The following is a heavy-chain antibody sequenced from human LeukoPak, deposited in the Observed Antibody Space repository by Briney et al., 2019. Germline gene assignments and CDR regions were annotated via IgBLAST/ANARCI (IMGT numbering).Heavy chain of an antibody. CDR2: ISWNSGSI. CDR3: AKDSSAVTSGYFQH. D-gene: IGHD4-17*01. V-gene: IGHV3-9*03. Sequence: PGGTLRLSCAASGLTFDDYAMHWVRQAPGKGQEWVSGISWNSGSIGYADSVKGRFTISRDNAKNSLYLQMNSLRAEDMALYYCAKDSSAVTSGYFQHWGQGTLVTVSS. CDR1: GLTFDDYA. J-gene: IGHJ1*01.